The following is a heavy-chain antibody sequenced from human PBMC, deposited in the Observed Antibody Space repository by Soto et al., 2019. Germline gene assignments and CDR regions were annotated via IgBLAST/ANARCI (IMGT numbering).Heavy chain of an antibody. Sequence: SVKVSCKASGGTFSSYAISWVRQAPGQGLEWMGGIIPIFGTANYAQKFQGRVTITADESTSTAYMELSSLRSEDTAVYYCARETYYDILTGYYTLPPGYWGQGTLVTVSS. D-gene: IGHD3-9*01. J-gene: IGHJ4*02. V-gene: IGHV1-69*13. CDR3: ARETYYDILTGYYTLPPGY. CDR2: IIPIFGTA. CDR1: GGTFSSYA.